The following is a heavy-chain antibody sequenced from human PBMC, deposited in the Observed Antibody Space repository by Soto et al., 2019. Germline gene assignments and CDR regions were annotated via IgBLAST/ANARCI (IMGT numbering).Heavy chain of an antibody. J-gene: IGHJ6*02. Sequence: QVHLQQSGPGLVKPSETLSLSCTISGASISNYYWSWIRQVPGKGMEWIGYVNEGWGAAYNPSLLIRVAVALDTSKSRLSLELISVTARGTPVYFCVRQGFGELHGLVDVCVQGTTVSVSS. CDR1: GASISNYY. V-gene: IGHV4-59*08. D-gene: IGHD3-10*01. CDR3: VRQGFGELHGLVDV. CDR2: VNEGWGA.